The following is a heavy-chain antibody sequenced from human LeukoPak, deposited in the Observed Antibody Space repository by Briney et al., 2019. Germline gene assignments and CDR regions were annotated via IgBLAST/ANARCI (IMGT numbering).Heavy chain of an antibody. V-gene: IGHV4-4*02. CDR2: IYHSGGT. J-gene: IGHJ3*02. CDR1: GFTFSSYSM. D-gene: IGHD5-18*01. CDR3: ARVQILWLKAGAFDI. Sequence: GSLRLSCAASGFTFSSYSMNWVRQPPGKGLEWIGEIYHSGGTNYNPSLKSRVTISEDKSKNQFSLKLTSVTAADTAVYYCARVQILWLKAGAFDIWGQGTMVTVSS.